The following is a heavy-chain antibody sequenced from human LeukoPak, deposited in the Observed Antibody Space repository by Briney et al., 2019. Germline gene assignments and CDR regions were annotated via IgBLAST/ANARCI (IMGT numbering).Heavy chain of an antibody. CDR3: ARVDSVGYSGYRPHFDY. CDR1: GYTFTSYG. Sequence: GASVKVSCKASGYTFTSYGISWVRQAPGQGLEWMGWISAYNGNTNYAQKLQGRVTMTTDTSTSTAYMELRSLRSDDTAVYYCARVDSVGYSGYRPHFDYWGQGTLVTVSS. V-gene: IGHV1-18*01. D-gene: IGHD5-12*01. J-gene: IGHJ4*02. CDR2: ISAYNGNT.